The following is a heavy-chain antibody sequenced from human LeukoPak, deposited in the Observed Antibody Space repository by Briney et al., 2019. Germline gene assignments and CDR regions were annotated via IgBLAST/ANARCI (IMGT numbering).Heavy chain of an antibody. CDR1: GFTFSSYA. Sequence: GGSLRLSCAASGFTFSSYAMSWVRQAPGKGLEWVSAISGSGGSTYYADSVKGRFTISRDNSKNTLYLQMNSLRAEDTAVYYCAKDQRFPVYYYDSSGFRALYYYGMDVWGQGTTVTVSS. D-gene: IGHD3-22*01. V-gene: IGHV3-23*01. J-gene: IGHJ6*02. CDR3: AKDQRFPVYYYDSSGFRALYYYGMDV. CDR2: ISGSGGST.